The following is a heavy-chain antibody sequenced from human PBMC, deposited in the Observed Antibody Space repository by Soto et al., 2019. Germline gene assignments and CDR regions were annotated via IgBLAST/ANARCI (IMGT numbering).Heavy chain of an antibody. J-gene: IGHJ6*02. Sequence: PGGSLRLSCGASGFTFSNYSMNWVRQAPGKGLEWVSYIISSGSTIYYADSVKGRFTISRDNAKNSLYLQMNSLRDEDTAVYYCARDSNQAGYGSGTAYYGMDVWGQGTMVTVSS. CDR1: GFTFSNYS. V-gene: IGHV3-48*02. CDR3: ARDSNQAGYGSGTAYYGMDV. D-gene: IGHD3-10*01. CDR2: IISSGSTI.